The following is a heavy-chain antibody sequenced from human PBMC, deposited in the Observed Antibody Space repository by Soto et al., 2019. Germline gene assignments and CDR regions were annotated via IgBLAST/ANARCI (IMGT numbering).Heavy chain of an antibody. V-gene: IGHV1-2*04. D-gene: IGHD3-9*01. Sequence: ASVKVSCKASGYTLPGPYMHWVRQAPGQGLEWMGWINPNSGGTSYAQKFQGWVTMTRDTSISTAYMELSRLRSDDTAVYYCARDGYDILTGRYYYGMDVWGQGTTVTVSS. CDR1: GYTLPGPY. CDR3: ARDGYDILTGRYYYGMDV. CDR2: INPNSGGT. J-gene: IGHJ6*02.